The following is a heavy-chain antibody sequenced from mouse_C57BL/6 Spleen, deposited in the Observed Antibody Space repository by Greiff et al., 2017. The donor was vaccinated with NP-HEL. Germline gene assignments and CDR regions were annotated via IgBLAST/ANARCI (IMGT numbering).Heavy chain of an antibody. CDR1: GYAFSSSW. Sequence: QVQLKQSGPELVKPGASVKISCKASGYAFSSSWMNWVKQRPGKGLEWIGRIYPGDGDTNYNGKFKGKATLTADKSSSTAYMQLSSLTSEDSAVYFCARSWVGRDYFDYWGQGTTLTVSS. D-gene: IGHD4-1*01. CDR3: ARSWVGRDYFDY. CDR2: IYPGDGDT. J-gene: IGHJ2*01. V-gene: IGHV1-82*01.